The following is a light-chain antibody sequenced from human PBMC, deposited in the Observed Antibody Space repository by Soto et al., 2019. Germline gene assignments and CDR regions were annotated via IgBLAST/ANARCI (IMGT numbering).Light chain of an antibody. J-gene: IGKJ3*01. Sequence: EIVLTQSPGTLSLSPGERATLSCRASQSVSSSYLAWYQQKPGQAPRLLIYGASSRATGIPDRFSGSGSGTDFTHTISRQEPEDFAVYYCQQYGSSPFTFGTGTKVDIK. V-gene: IGKV3-20*01. CDR2: GAS. CDR1: QSVSSSY. CDR3: QQYGSSPFT.